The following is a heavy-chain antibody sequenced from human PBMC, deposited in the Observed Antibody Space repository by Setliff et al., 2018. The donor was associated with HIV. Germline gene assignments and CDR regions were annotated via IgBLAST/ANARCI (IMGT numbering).Heavy chain of an antibody. Sequence: PSETLSLTCTVSGGSISSSSYYWGWIRQPPGKGLEWIGYIYNTGSTYHSPSLESRVTISIDTSKNQFSLKLSSVTAADTAVYYCARVYSRSWFFFDHWGQGTLVTVSS. CDR3: ARVYSRSWFFFDH. J-gene: IGHJ4*02. V-gene: IGHV4-31*03. CDR1: GGSISSSSYY. D-gene: IGHD6-13*01. CDR2: IYNTGST.